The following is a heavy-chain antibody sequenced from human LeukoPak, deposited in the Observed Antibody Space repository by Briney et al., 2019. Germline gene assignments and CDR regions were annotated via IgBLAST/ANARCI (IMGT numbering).Heavy chain of an antibody. D-gene: IGHD6-13*01. Sequence: GGSLRLSCAASGFTFSNYAMSWVRQAPGKGLVWVSVISDNGDIKYYADFVKGRFTISRDNSENTLFLQMNSLRAEDTAVYYCAKWGSSRYPRTSLDSWGQGTPVTVSS. CDR2: ISDNGDIK. V-gene: IGHV3-23*01. J-gene: IGHJ4*02. CDR3: AKWGSSRYPRTSLDS. CDR1: GFTFSNYA.